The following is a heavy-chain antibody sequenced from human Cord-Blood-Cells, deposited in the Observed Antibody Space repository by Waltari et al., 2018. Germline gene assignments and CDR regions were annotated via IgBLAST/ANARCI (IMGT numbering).Heavy chain of an antibody. D-gene: IGHD3-16*01. CDR3: ARVWGSYFDY. J-gene: IGHJ4*02. V-gene: IGHV4-59*11. CDR1: DGSISSHY. CDR2: IYDSGSS. Sequence: QVQLQESGPGLVKPSETLSLTCTVSDGSISSHYWSWIRQPPGKGLEWIGYIYDSGSSNDDPSLKSRGSISVDTSKYQFSLKLSSVTAADTAVYYCARVWGSYFDYWGQGTLVTVSS.